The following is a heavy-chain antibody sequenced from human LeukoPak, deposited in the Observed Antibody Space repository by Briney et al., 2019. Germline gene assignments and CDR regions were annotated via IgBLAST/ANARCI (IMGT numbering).Heavy chain of an antibody. Sequence: GASVKVSCKATGYTFTSYDINWVRQATGQGLEWMGWMNPNSGNTGYAQKFQGRVTITRNTSISTAYMELSSLRSEDAAVYCCARRDFWSGYSDYWGQGTLVTVSS. D-gene: IGHD3-3*01. CDR1: GYTFTSYD. V-gene: IGHV1-8*03. CDR3: ARRDFWSGYSDY. CDR2: MNPNSGNT. J-gene: IGHJ4*02.